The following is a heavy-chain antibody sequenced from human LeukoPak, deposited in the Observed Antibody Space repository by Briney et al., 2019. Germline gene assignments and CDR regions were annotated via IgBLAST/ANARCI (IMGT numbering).Heavy chain of an antibody. J-gene: IGHJ4*02. D-gene: IGHD1-26*01. Sequence: SETLSLTCCFSGDSISTYFWSWIPQSPGKGLEWFGHIYSSGNTDYNSSLKSRVTISVDTSKSQFSLRLSSVTATDTAVYNCARLRWQLVGPYFDYWGQGILVTVSS. CDR1: GDSISTYF. CDR2: IYSSGNT. V-gene: IGHV4-59*01. CDR3: ARLRWQLVGPYFDY.